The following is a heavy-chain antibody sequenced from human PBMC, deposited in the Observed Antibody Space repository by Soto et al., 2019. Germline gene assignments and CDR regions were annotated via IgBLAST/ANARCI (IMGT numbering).Heavy chain of an antibody. Sequence: PGGSLRLSCAASGFTFSSYAMSWVRQAPGKGLEWVSAISGSGGSTYYADSVKGRFTISRDNSKNTLYLQMNSLRAEDTAVYYCAKELKPHRNRNLLLPPWGQGPLVTVLS. J-gene: IGHJ5*02. V-gene: IGHV3-23*01. CDR1: GFTFSSYA. CDR2: ISGSGGST. CDR3: AKELKPHRNRNLLLPP. D-gene: IGHD1-26*01.